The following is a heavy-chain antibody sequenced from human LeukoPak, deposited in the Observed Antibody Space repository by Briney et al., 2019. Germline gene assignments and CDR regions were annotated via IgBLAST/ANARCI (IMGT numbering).Heavy chain of an antibody. CDR3: ARGRGYSGYGRFDYYYYGMDV. J-gene: IGHJ6*02. CDR2: IYYSGST. D-gene: IGHD5-12*01. V-gene: IGHV4-61*01. CDR1: GGSISSGSYY. Sequence: PSETLSLTCTVSGGSISSGSYYWSWIRQPPGKGLEWIGYIYYSGSTNYNPSLKSRVTISVDTSKNQFSLKLSSVTAADTAVYYCARGRGYSGYGRFDYYYYGMDVWGQGTTVTVSS.